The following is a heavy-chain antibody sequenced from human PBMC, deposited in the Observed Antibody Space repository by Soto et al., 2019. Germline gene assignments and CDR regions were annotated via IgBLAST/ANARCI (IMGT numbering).Heavy chain of an antibody. V-gene: IGHV1-18*01. Sequence: QVQLVQSGVEVKQPGASVKVSCQASGYTFTSYGISWLRQAPGQGPEWMGWVNTYNGNPNYAQTLQGRVTITTDTSTSTAYMELRSLRSDDTAVYYCARDSQFSTSWQKFDYWGQGTLVTVSS. J-gene: IGHJ4*02. D-gene: IGHD2-2*01. CDR1: GYTFTSYG. CDR2: VNTYNGNP. CDR3: ARDSQFSTSWQKFDY.